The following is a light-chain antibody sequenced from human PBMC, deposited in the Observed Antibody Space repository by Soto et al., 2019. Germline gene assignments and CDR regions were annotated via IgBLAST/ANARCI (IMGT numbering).Light chain of an antibody. V-gene: IGKV3-20*01. Sequence: EIVLRQSPGTLSLSPGERATLSCRASQSVSSSFLAWYQQKPGQAPRLLIDGASSRATGIPDRFSGSGSGTDFTLTISRLEPEDFAVYYCQQYDSSPWTFGQGTKVEIK. CDR2: GAS. CDR3: QQYDSSPWT. CDR1: QSVSSSF. J-gene: IGKJ1*01.